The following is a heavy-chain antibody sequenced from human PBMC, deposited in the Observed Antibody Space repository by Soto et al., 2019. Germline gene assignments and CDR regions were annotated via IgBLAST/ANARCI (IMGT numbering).Heavy chain of an antibody. CDR2: ILDDGSNK. CDR3: GRISVGS. D-gene: IGHD6-19*01. CDR1: EGKCVGYG. Sequence: WLSLRVPWTAAEGKCVGYGVRWIRQDPGKGLEWVAVILDDGSNKYYADSVKGRFTISRDNSKNTLYLQMSSLRAQDTAVYYCGRISVGSWGQRTLVTVSS. V-gene: IGHV3-30*03. J-gene: IGHJ5*02.